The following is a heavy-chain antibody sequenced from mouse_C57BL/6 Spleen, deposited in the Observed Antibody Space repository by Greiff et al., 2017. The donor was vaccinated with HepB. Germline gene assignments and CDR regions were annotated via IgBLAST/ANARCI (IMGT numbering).Heavy chain of an antibody. CDR3: ARYDYDGGAY. V-gene: IGHV1-26*01. D-gene: IGHD2-4*01. Sequence: VQLQQSGPELVKPGASVKISCKASGYTFTDYYMNWVKQSHGKSLEWIGDINPNNGGTSYNQKFKGKATLTVDKSSSTAYMELRSLTSEDAAVYYGARYDYDGGAYWGQGTLVTVSA. J-gene: IGHJ3*01. CDR2: INPNNGGT. CDR1: GYTFTDYY.